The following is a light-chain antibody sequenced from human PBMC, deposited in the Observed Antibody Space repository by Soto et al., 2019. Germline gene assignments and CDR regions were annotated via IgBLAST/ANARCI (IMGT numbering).Light chain of an antibody. V-gene: IGLV2-23*02. CDR2: EVS. CDR3: YSYTGSRSVV. Sequence: QSALTQPASVSGSPGQSITISCTGSSSDVGSYNLVSWYQQHPGKAPKLMIYEVSKRPSGVSNRFSGSKSANTASLTISGLQAEDEADYYCYSYTGSRSVVFGGGTKLTVL. J-gene: IGLJ2*01. CDR1: SSDVGSYNL.